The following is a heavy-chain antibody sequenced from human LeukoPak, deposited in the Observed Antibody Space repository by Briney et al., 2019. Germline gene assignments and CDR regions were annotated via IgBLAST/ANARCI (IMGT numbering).Heavy chain of an antibody. CDR3: ARDGRIFGYSGSYCYY. CDR1: GYTFTSYY. V-gene: IGHV1-46*01. Sequence: GASVKVSCKASGYTFTSYYMHWVRQAPGQGLEWVGIINPSGGSTSYAQKFQGRVTMTRDTSTSTVYMELSSLRSEDTAVYYCARDGRIFGYSGSYCYYWGQGTLVTVSS. CDR2: INPSGGST. D-gene: IGHD1-26*01. J-gene: IGHJ4*02.